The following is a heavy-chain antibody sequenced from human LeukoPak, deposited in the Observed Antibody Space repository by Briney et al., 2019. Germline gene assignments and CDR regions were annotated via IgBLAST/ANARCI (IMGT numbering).Heavy chain of an antibody. V-gene: IGHV3-9*01. CDR2: ISWNSGSI. D-gene: IGHD3-22*01. J-gene: IGHJ4*02. CDR1: GFTFDDYA. CDR3: AKDSGLGYDSSGSDY. Sequence: GGSLRLSCAASGFTFDDYAMHWVRQAPGKGLEWVSGISWNSGSIGYADSVKGRFTISRDNAKNSLYLQMNSLRAEDTALYYCAKDSGLGYDSSGSDYWGQGTLVTVSS.